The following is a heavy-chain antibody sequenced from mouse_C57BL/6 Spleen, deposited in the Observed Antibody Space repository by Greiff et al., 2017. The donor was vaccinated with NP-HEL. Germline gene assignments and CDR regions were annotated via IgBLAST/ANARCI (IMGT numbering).Heavy chain of an antibody. Sequence: VQLQQPGAELVKPGASVKLSCKASGYTFTSYWMHWVKQRPGQGLEWIGMIHPNSGSTNYNEKFKSKATLTVDKSSSTAYMQLSSLTSEDSAVYYCARGDDYDDSFAYWGQGTLVTVSA. D-gene: IGHD2-4*01. V-gene: IGHV1-64*01. CDR3: ARGDDYDDSFAY. CDR1: GYTFTSYW. CDR2: IHPNSGST. J-gene: IGHJ3*01.